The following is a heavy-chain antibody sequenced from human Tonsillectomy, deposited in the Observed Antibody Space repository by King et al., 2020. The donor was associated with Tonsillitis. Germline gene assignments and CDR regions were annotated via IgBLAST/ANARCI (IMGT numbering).Heavy chain of an antibody. J-gene: IGHJ6*02. CDR1: GFTFSSYA. V-gene: IGHV3-30*04. D-gene: IGHD5-24*01. CDR2: ISYDGSNK. Sequence: VQLVESGGGVVQPGRSLRLSCAASGFTFSSYAMHWVRQAPGKGLEWVAVISYDGSNKYYVDSVKGRFTISRDNSKNTLYLQMNNLRAEDTAVYYCARMAADYYSYGMDVWGQGTTVTVSS. CDR3: ARMAADYYSYGMDV.